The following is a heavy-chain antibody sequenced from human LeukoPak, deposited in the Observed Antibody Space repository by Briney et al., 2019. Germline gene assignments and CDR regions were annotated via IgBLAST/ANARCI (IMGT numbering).Heavy chain of an antibody. J-gene: IGHJ4*02. D-gene: IGHD5-18*01. CDR1: GFTFSSYA. CDR3: ARALGYSYGYAVDY. V-gene: IGHV3-64*01. CDR2: ITSNGDKT. Sequence: GGSLRLSCAASGFTFSSYAMHWVRQAPGKGLEYVSAITSNGDKTYYGNSVKGRFTISRDNSKNTLYLQMGSLRIEDMAVYYCARALGYSYGYAVDYWGQGTLVTVSS.